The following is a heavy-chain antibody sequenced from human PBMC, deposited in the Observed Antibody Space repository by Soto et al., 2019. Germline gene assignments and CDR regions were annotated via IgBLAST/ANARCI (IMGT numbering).Heavy chain of an antibody. CDR2: IYDSGST. CDR3: ARVKGYGSGSYLFDY. CDR1: GGYVSSGGYH. V-gene: IGHV4-31*03. D-gene: IGHD3-10*01. Sequence: SETLSLTCTVSGGYVSSGGYHWSWIRQHPGKGLEWIGYIYDSGSTYYNPSLPGRVTISLDTSKNQFSLKLSSVTAVDTAVYFCARVKGYGSGSYLFDYWGQGTLVTVS. J-gene: IGHJ4*02.